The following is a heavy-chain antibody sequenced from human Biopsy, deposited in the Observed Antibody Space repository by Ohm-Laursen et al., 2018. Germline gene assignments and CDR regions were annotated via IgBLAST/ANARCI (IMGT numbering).Heavy chain of an antibody. Sequence: RSLRLSCSAPGFTFDDYAMYWVRQAPGKGLEWVSGISWNSGSKGYADSVKGRFTISRDNARNALHLQMNSLRTEDTALYYCAKDLGLNYSDRFLFYYGMDVWGRGTTVTVSS. CDR2: ISWNSGSK. J-gene: IGHJ6*02. CDR1: GFTFDDYA. V-gene: IGHV3-9*01. D-gene: IGHD4-17*01. CDR3: AKDLGLNYSDRFLFYYGMDV.